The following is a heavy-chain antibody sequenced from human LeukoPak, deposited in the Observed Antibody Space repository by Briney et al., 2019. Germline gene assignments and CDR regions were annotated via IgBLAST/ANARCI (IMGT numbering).Heavy chain of an antibody. J-gene: IGHJ4*02. CDR2: FSTRGST. D-gene: IGHD1-26*01. V-gene: IGHV4-4*07. CDR3: ALSEVGTTFQFDY. CDR1: GDSIGTYY. Sequence: SETLSLTCTVSGDSIGTYYWSWIRQSAGKGLEWIGRFSTRGSTNYNPSLKSRVTTSVDKSKNQFSLKLTSVTAADTAVYYCALSEVGTTFQFDYWGQGILVTVSS.